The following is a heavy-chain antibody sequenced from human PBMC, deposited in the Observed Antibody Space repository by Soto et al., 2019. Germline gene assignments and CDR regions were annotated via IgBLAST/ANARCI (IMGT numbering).Heavy chain of an antibody. Sequence: QVQLVQSGAELKKPGASVKVSCKASGYTFTSYGISWVRQAPGQGLEWMGWIIAYNGNTNCAQKLQGRVTMTTDTSTSTAYMELRSLRSDDTAVYYCARVPTGIAAADDLDYWGQGTLVTVSS. CDR2: IIAYNGNT. CDR1: GYTFTSYG. V-gene: IGHV1-18*01. CDR3: ARVPTGIAAADDLDY. D-gene: IGHD6-13*01. J-gene: IGHJ4*02.